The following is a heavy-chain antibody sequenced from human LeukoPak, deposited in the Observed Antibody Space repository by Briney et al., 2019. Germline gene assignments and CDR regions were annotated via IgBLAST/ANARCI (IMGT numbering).Heavy chain of an antibody. Sequence: GGSLRLSCAASGFTVTDFWMTWVRQAPGKGLEWVANIKPEGRETYYTDCGKGRFTISRDNAKNSLHLDMNNLSAEDTAVYYCARDDSSWYSFASGGQGPLAPVS. CDR2: IKPEGRET. CDR1: GFTVTDFW. V-gene: IGHV3-7*04. J-gene: IGHJ4*02. CDR3: ARDDSSWYSFAS. D-gene: IGHD2-15*01.